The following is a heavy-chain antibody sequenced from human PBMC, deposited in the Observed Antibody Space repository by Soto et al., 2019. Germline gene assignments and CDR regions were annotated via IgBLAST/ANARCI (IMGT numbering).Heavy chain of an antibody. Sequence: DVQLVESGGGLVQPGRSLRLSCAASGFTFEGYAMHWVRQAPGKGLEWGSGISWNSGSIGYAESVRGRFSSFRNNAKRSLYLQMNSLRAEDTALYYCAKDFGGTSPAYYYYGMDVWGQGTTVTVSS. J-gene: IGHJ6*02. CDR1: GFTFEGYA. V-gene: IGHV3-9*01. CDR2: ISWNSGSI. CDR3: AKDFGGTSPAYYYYGMDV. D-gene: IGHD1-26*01.